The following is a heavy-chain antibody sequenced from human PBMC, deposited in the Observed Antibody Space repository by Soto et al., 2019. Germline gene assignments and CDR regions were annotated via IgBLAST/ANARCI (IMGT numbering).Heavy chain of an antibody. CDR2: INADNGNT. V-gene: IGHV1-3*01. CDR3: ARGAPGGDSVFDWYFDR. J-gene: IGHJ2*01. Sequence: ASVKVSCKASEYTFTPYAMHWVRQAPGQRFEWIGWINADNGNTKYSQKFQGRVTFTRDTSVTTAYMDISSLRSEDTAVYFCARGAPGGDSVFDWYFDRWGRGTLVTFSS. CDR1: EYTFTPYA. D-gene: IGHD2-21*02.